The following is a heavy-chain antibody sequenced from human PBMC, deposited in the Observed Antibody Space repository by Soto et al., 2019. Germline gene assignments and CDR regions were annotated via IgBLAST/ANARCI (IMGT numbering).Heavy chain of an antibody. V-gene: IGHV3-23*01. CDR3: AKAGGGGMDV. D-gene: IGHD3-16*01. CDR2: ISAGGGST. CDR1: GFTFSSYA. J-gene: IGHJ6*02. Sequence: GGSLRLSCAASGFTFSSYAMNWVRQAPGKGLEWVSAISAGGGSTYYADSVKGRFSISRDSSKNTLYVQMNSLRAEDTAVYYCAKAGGGGMDVWGQGTTVTV.